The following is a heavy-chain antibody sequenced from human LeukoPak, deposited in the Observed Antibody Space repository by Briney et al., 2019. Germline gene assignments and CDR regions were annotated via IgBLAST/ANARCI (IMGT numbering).Heavy chain of an antibody. Sequence: ASVKVSCKASGYTFTSYDINWVRQATGQGLEWMGWISAYNGNTNYAQKLQGRVTMTTDTSTSTAYMELRSLRSDDTAVYYCARDEGIRYGSGSYYKDFDYWGQGTLVTVSS. V-gene: IGHV1-18*01. D-gene: IGHD3-10*01. CDR2: ISAYNGNT. J-gene: IGHJ4*02. CDR1: GYTFTSYD. CDR3: ARDEGIRYGSGSYYKDFDY.